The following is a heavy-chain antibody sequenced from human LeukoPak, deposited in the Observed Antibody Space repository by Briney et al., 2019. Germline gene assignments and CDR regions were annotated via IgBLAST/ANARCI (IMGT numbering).Heavy chain of an antibody. D-gene: IGHD1-26*01. CDR1: GFTFSSYA. CDR2: ISGSGAST. Sequence: GGSLRLSCAASGFTFSSYAMHWVRQAPGKGLEWISGISGSGASTYYADSVKGRFTISRDDSRNTLYLQMNSLRGDDTAVYYCAKDVGKWESLHFFDYWGQGTLVTVSS. CDR3: AKDVGKWESLHFFDY. J-gene: IGHJ4*02. V-gene: IGHV3-23*01.